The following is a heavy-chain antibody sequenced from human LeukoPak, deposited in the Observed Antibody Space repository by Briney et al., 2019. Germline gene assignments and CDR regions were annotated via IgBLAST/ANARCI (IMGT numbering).Heavy chain of an antibody. CDR2: ISSSSSYI. CDR1: GFTFSSHS. Sequence: GGSLRLSCAASGFTFSSHSMNWVRQAPGKGLGWVSSISSSSSYIYYADSVKGRFTISRDNAKNSLYLQMNSLRAEDTAVYYCARVSGYCSSTSCFDYWGRGTLVTVSS. CDR3: ARVSGYCSSTSCFDY. D-gene: IGHD2-2*01. V-gene: IGHV3-21*01. J-gene: IGHJ4*02.